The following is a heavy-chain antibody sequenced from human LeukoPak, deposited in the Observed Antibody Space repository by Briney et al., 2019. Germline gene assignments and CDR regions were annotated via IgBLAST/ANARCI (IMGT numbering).Heavy chain of an antibody. CDR3: ASRGYSYGHLYYYYYMDV. D-gene: IGHD5-18*01. CDR2: MNPNSGNT. Sequence: ASVKVSCKASGYTFTSYDINWVRQATGQGLEWKGWMNPNSGNTGYAQKFQGRVTMTRNTSISTAYMELSSLRSEDTAVYYCASRGYSYGHLYYYYYMDVWGKGTTVTVSS. V-gene: IGHV1-8*01. CDR1: GYTFTSYD. J-gene: IGHJ6*03.